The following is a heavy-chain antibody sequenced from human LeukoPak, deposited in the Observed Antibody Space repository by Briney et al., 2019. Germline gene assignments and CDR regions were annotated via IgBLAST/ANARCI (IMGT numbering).Heavy chain of an antibody. J-gene: IGHJ6*02. CDR3: AKAVWFGEFDYYFFGLDV. Sequence: PGGSLRLSCAAFGFTFSSYAMGWVRQAPGKGLEWVSAISGSGGDTYYADSVKGRFTFSRDNSKNTLYLQRNSLRPEDTALYYCAKAVWFGEFDYYFFGLDVWGQGTTVTVSS. CDR1: GFTFSSYA. CDR2: ISGSGGDT. D-gene: IGHD3-10*01. V-gene: IGHV3-23*01.